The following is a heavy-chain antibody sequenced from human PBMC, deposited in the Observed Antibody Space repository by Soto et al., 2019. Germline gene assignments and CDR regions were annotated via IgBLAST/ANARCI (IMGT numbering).Heavy chain of an antibody. CDR1: GFTFSSYD. V-gene: IGHV3-13*01. Sequence: GGSLRLSCAASGFTFSSYDMHWVRQATGKGLEWVSAIGTAGDTYYPGSVKGRFTISRENAKNSLYLQMNNLRAEDTAVYYCARDLILRGPYYYGMDVWGQGTTVTVSS. J-gene: IGHJ6*02. CDR2: IGTAGDT. D-gene: IGHD1-26*01. CDR3: ARDLILRGPYYYGMDV.